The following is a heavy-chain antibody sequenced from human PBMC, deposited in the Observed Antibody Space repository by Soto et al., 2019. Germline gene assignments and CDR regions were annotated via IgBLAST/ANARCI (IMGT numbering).Heavy chain of an antibody. D-gene: IGHD3-10*01. V-gene: IGHV3-48*03. Sequence: HPGGSLRLSCAASGFTFSSYEMNWVRQAPGKGLEWVSYISSSGSTIYYADSVKGRFTISRDNAKNSLYLQMNSLRAEDTAVYYCAKGRYYYGSGSYYAYGMDVWGQGTTVTVSS. CDR2: ISSSGSTI. CDR1: GFTFSSYE. J-gene: IGHJ6*02. CDR3: AKGRYYYGSGSYYAYGMDV.